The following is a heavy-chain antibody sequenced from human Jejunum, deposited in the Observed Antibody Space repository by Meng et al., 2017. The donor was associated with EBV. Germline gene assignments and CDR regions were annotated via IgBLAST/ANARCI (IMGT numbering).Heavy chain of an antibody. CDR1: ASTFAVYY. Sequence: QGQLVQSRAAVKKPGSSVKVSSKASASTFAVYYMHWVRQAPGQGLGWMGRINPNSGGANYAQKFQGRVTMTRDTSISTAYMELSRLRSDDTAVYYCAREGLVGDLRYFDLWGRGTLVTVSS. J-gene: IGHJ2*01. CDR3: AREGLVGDLRYFDL. V-gene: IGHV1-2*06. D-gene: IGHD3-16*01. CDR2: INPNSGGA.